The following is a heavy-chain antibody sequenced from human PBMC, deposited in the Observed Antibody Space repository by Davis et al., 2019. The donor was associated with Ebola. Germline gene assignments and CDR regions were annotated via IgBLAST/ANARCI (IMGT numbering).Heavy chain of an antibody. Sequence: GESLKISCKGSGYKFTSYWIGWVRQMPGKGLEWMGIIYPGDSDTRYSPSFQGQVTISADKSISTAYLQWSSLKASDTAMYYCARPGAPYYDYIWGSYDIWGQGTMVTVSS. D-gene: IGHD3-16*01. CDR3: ARPGAPYYDYIWGSYDI. J-gene: IGHJ3*02. CDR2: IYPGDSDT. CDR1: GYKFTSYW. V-gene: IGHV5-51*01.